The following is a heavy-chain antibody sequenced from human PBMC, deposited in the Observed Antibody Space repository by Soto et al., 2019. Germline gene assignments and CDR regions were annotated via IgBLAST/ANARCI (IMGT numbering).Heavy chain of an antibody. J-gene: IGHJ4*02. CDR2: IIPILGIA. D-gene: IGHD2-2*02. CDR3: ARLGYCSSTSCYREDYFDY. CDR1: GGTFSSYT. V-gene: IGHV1-69*02. Sequence: ASVKVSCKASGGTFSSYTISWVRQAPGQGLEWMGRIIPILGIANYAQKFQGRVTITADKSTSTAYMELSSLRSEDTAVYYCARLGYCSSTSCYREDYFDYWGQGTLVTVSS.